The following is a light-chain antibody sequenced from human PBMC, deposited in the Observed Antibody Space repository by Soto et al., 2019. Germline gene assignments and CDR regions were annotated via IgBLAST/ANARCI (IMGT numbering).Light chain of an antibody. V-gene: IGKV1-39*01. CDR3: QQSYSTPPI. CDR1: QSISSY. J-gene: IGKJ2*01. Sequence: DIQMTQSPSSLSASVGDRVTITCRASQSISSYLNWYQQKPGKAPKLLIYAASSSQSGVPSRFSGSGSGTDFTLTISSLQPEDFATYYCQQSYSTPPIFGQGTKLEIK. CDR2: AAS.